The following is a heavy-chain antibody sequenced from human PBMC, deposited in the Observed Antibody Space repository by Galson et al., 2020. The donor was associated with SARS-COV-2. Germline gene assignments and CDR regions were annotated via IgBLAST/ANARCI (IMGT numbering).Heavy chain of an antibody. Sequence: WGSLRLSCAASGFTVSSNYMSWVRQAPGKGLEWVAVIYSGGSTYYADSVEGRVTISRDNSKNTMYLQMNSLRAEDTAVYYCARDRGYCSSHSCYTGYYYYMDVWGKGTTATVSS. CDR1: GFTVSSNY. CDR3: ARDRGYCSSHSCYTGYYYYMDV. D-gene: IGHD2-2*02. V-gene: IGHV3-53*01. J-gene: IGHJ6*03. CDR2: IYSGGST.